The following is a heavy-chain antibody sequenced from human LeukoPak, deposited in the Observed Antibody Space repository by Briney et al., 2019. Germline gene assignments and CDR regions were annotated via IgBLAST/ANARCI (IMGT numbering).Heavy chain of an antibody. D-gene: IGHD6-13*01. CDR3: ARVQRTYIGSSFLDY. CDR1: GGSISSSSYY. CDR2: IYYSGST. Sequence: SETLSLTCTVSGGSISSSSYYWGWIRQPPGKGLEWIGSIYYSGSTYYNPSLKSRVTISVDTSKNQFSLKLSSVTAADTAVYYCARVQRTYIGSSFLDYWGQGTLVTVSS. J-gene: IGHJ4*02. V-gene: IGHV4-39*07.